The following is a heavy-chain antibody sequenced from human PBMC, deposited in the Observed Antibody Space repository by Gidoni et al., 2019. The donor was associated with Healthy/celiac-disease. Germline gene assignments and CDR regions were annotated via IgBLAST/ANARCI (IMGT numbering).Heavy chain of an antibody. Sequence: QVQLVQSGAEVKKPGSSVKVSCTASGGTFSSYAISWVRQAPGQGLEWMGGIIPSFGTANYAQKVQGRVTITADESTSTAYMELSSLRSEDTAVYYCARWETGKEDLFIDYWGQGTLVTVSS. D-gene: IGHD1-1*01. CDR1: GGTFSSYA. CDR3: ARWETGKEDLFIDY. CDR2: IIPSFGTA. V-gene: IGHV1-69*01. J-gene: IGHJ4*02.